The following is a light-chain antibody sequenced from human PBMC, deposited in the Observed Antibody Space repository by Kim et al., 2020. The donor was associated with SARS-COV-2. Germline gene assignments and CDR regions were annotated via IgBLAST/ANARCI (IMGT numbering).Light chain of an antibody. CDR3: QQRSNWPLT. Sequence: LSPGERATLSCRASQSVSSYLAWYQQKPGQAPRLLIYDASNRATGIPARFSGSGSGTDFTLTISSLEPEDFAVYYCQQRSNWPLTFGGGTKVDIK. J-gene: IGKJ4*01. CDR2: DAS. CDR1: QSVSSY. V-gene: IGKV3-11*01.